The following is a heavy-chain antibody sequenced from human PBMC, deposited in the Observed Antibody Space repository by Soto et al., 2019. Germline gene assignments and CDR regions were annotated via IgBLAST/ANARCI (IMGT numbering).Heavy chain of an antibody. CDR1: GFTVSSNY. J-gene: IGHJ4*02. V-gene: IGHV3-66*01. Sequence: EVQLVESGGGLVQPGGSLRLSCAASGFTVSSNYMSWVRQAPGKGLEWVSVIYSGGSTYYADSVKGRFTISRDNSKNTLYLQMNSLRAEDTAVYYCARGNRTYQAAAGIIYVYWGQGTLVTVSS. CDR3: ARGNRTYQAAAGIIYVY. CDR2: IYSGGST. D-gene: IGHD6-13*01.